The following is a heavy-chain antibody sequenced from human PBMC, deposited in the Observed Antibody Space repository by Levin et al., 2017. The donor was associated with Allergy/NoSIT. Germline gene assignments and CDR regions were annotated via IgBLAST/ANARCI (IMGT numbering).Heavy chain of an antibody. CDR3: ARHHRQWRNFDY. CDR1: GGSISSNAYY. D-gene: IGHD6-19*01. CDR2: IYYSGST. Sequence: GSLRLSCTVSGGSISSNAYYWGWIRQPPGKGLEWIGSIYYSGSTYYNPSLKSRVTISVDTSKNQFSLKLSSVTAADTAVYYCARHHRQWRNFDYWGQGTLVTVSP. J-gene: IGHJ4*02. V-gene: IGHV4-39*01.